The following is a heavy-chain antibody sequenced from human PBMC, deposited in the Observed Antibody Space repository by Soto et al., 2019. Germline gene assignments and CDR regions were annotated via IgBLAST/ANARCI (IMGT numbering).Heavy chain of an antibody. J-gene: IGHJ4*02. CDR2: IYYSGST. Sequence: SETLSLTCTVSGGSISSGDYYWSWIRQPPGKGLEWIGYIYYSGSTYYNPSLKSRVTISVDTSKNQFSLKLSSVTAADTAVYYCARVLGELLWFGELLSAPHQIDYWGQGTLVTVSS. V-gene: IGHV4-30-4*01. CDR1: GGSISSGDYY. D-gene: IGHD3-10*01. CDR3: ARVLGELLWFGELLSAPHQIDY.